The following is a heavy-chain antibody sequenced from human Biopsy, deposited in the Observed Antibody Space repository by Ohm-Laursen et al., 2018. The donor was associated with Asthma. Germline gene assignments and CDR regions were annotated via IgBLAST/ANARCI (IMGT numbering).Heavy chain of an antibody. CDR1: GFSFSNFA. CDR3: VRDVTDDAFDI. Sequence: SLRLSCTATGFSFSNFAIHWVRQAPGKGLEWVGVISKDASTQDYADSVKGRFTMARDNSKNTLDLQMNSLREEDTAVYYCVRDVTDDAFDIWGQGTVVSVSS. V-gene: IGHV3-30*01. J-gene: IGHJ3*02. D-gene: IGHD3-16*02. CDR2: ISKDASTQ.